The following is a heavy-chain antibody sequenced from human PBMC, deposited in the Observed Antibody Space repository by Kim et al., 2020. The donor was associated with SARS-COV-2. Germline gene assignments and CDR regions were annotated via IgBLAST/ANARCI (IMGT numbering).Heavy chain of an antibody. J-gene: IGHJ6*02. D-gene: IGHD1-26*01. Sequence: SLKSRVTISEDTSKNQFSRKLSSVTAADTAGYYCARPRVGGYYYYYGMDVWGQGTTVTVSS. V-gene: IGHV4-39*01. CDR3: ARPRVGGYYYYYGMDV.